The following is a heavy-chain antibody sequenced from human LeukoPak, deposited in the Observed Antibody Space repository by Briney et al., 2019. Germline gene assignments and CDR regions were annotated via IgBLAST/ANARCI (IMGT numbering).Heavy chain of an antibody. CDR2: INHSGST. CDR3: ARGRVYSSGWFFQH. V-gene: IGHV4-34*01. CDR1: GGSFSGYY. Sequence: PSETLSLTCAVYGGSFSGYYWSWLRQPPGKGLEWIGEINHSGSTNYNPSLKSRVTISVDTSKNQFSLKLSSVTAADTAVYYCARGRVYSSGWFFQHWGQGTLVTVSS. D-gene: IGHD6-19*01. J-gene: IGHJ1*01.